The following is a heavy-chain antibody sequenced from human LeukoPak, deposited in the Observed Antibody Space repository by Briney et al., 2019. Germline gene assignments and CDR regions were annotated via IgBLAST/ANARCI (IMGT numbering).Heavy chain of an antibody. V-gene: IGHV4-59*01. CDR1: GGSISSYY. J-gene: IGHJ4*02. Sequence: SETLSLTCTVSGGSISSYYWSWVRQPPGKGLEWIGYIYYTGDTEYNPSLKSRVTMTVDTSKNQFSLKLQSVTAADTAVYYCARELSGNYGYWGQGILVTVS. D-gene: IGHD3-10*01. CDR3: ARELSGNYGY. CDR2: IYYTGDT.